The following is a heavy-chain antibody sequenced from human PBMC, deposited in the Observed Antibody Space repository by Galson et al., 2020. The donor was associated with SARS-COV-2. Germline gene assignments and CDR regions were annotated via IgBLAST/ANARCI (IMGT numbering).Heavy chain of an antibody. CDR3: ARVYCSSTSCPGYDAFDI. J-gene: IGHJ3*02. CDR1: GYTFTSYA. D-gene: IGHD2-2*01. V-gene: IGHV1-3*01. Sequence: ASVKVSCKASGYTFTSYAMHWVRQDPGQRLEWMGWINAGNGNTTYSQKFQGRVTITRDTSASTAYMELSSLRSEDTAVYYCARVYCSSTSCPGYDAFDIWGQGTMVTVSS. CDR2: INAGNGNT.